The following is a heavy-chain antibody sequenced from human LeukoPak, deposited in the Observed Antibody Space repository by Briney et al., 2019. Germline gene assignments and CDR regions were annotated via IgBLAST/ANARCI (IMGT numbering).Heavy chain of an antibody. CDR2: IYYSGST. V-gene: IGHV4-39*01. CDR3: AGDYYGSGSPGY. D-gene: IGHD3-10*01. CDR1: GGSISSSSYY. Sequence: PSETLSLTCTVSGGSISSSSYYWGWIRQPPGKGLEWIGSIYYSGSTYYNLSLKSRVTISVDTSKNQFSLKLSSVTAADTAVYYCAGDYYGSGSPGYWGQGTLVTVSS. J-gene: IGHJ4*02.